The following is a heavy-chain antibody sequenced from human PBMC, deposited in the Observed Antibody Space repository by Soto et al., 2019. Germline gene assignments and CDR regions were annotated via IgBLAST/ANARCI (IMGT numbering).Heavy chain of an antibody. CDR2: ISGSGGST. CDR3: ARRTSGWYLNY. CDR1: GFTFSSYA. V-gene: IGHV3-23*01. D-gene: IGHD6-19*01. Sequence: EVQLLESGGGLVQPGGSLRLSCAASGFTFSSYAMSWVRQAPGKGVEWVSVISGSGGSTYYADSVKGRFTISRDSSKNTLYLEMNSLRGADTGVYYCARRTSGWYLNYWSQGTVVTVSP. J-gene: IGHJ4*02.